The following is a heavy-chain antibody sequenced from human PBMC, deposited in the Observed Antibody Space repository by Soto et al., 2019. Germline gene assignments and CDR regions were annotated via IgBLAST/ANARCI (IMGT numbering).Heavy chain of an antibody. CDR1: GFTFSDYY. V-gene: IGHV3-11*01. J-gene: IGHJ6*03. CDR2: ISSSGSTI. Sequence: LRLSCAASGFTFSDYYMSWIRQAPGKGLEWVSYISSSGSTIYYADSVKGRFTISRDNAKNSLYLQMNSLRAEDTAVYYCAREAIRRGDTYYYYYYMDVWGKGTTVTVSS. D-gene: IGHD7-27*01. CDR3: AREAIRRGDTYYYYYYMDV.